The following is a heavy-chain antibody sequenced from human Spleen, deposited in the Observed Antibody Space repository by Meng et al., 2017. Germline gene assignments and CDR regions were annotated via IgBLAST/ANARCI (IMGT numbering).Heavy chain of an antibody. D-gene: IGHD3-10*01. Sequence: GGSLRLSCAASGFPVSSNNMSWVRQAPGKGLEWVSSISSSSTYIYSADSVKGRFTISRDNAKNSLYLQMNSLRAEDTAVYYCAMFYYGSGSFYYYDYWGQGALVTVSS. CDR3: AMFYYGSGSFYYYDY. CDR1: GFPVSSNN. V-gene: IGHV3-21*01. J-gene: IGHJ4*02. CDR2: ISSSSTYI.